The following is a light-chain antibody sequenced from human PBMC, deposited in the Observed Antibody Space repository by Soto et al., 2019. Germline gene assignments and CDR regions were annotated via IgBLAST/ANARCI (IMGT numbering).Light chain of an antibody. CDR1: FSDVGGYDY. CDR2: EVT. CDR3: SSYTSSSTPYV. Sequence: QSVLTQPASVSGSPGQSIAISCTGTFSDVGGYDYVSWYQQHPDKAPKLMIYEVTKRPSGVSNRFSGSKSGNTASLTISGFQAEDEADYYCSSYTSSSTPYVFGTGTKVTVL. V-gene: IGLV2-14*01. J-gene: IGLJ1*01.